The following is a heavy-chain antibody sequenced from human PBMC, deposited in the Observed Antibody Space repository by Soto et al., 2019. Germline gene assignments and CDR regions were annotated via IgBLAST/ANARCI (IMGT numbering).Heavy chain of an antibody. Sequence: QVQLQQSGPGLVKPSQTLSLTCAISGDSVSSNSATWSWLRQSPSRGLEWLGRTFYRSKWYSEYAVSVKSRISINPDTSKNQFSLQLNSVTPEDTAIYYCARGYCSGSSCFSDWFDSWGQGTLVTVSS. CDR2: TFYRSKWYS. V-gene: IGHV6-1*01. CDR1: GDSVSSNSAT. D-gene: IGHD2-15*01. CDR3: ARGYCSGSSCFSDWFDS. J-gene: IGHJ5*01.